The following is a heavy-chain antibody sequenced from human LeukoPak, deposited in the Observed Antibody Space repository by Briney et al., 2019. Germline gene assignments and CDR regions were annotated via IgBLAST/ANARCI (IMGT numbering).Heavy chain of an antibody. Sequence: PGGSLRLSCAASGFTFSSYAMSWVRQAPGKGLEWVSAISGSGGSTYYADSVKGRFTIFRDNAKNSLYLQMNSLRAEDTAVYYCARADLRYFGWLLGGPPTPYYFDYWGQGTLVTVSS. CDR1: GFTFSSYA. D-gene: IGHD3-9*01. V-gene: IGHV3-23*01. J-gene: IGHJ4*02. CDR3: ARADLRYFGWLLGGPPTPYYFDY. CDR2: ISGSGGST.